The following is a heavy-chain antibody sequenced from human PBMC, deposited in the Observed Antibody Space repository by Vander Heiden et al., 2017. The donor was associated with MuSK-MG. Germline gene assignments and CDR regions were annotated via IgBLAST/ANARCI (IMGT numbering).Heavy chain of an antibody. CDR2: IFWNSGVI. CDR3: VKDIDSSGQQYYFEY. D-gene: IGHD3-22*01. J-gene: IGHJ4*02. Sequence: EVQLVESGGGLIQPGMSLRLSCAASGFPFHDYAMHWVRQAPGKGLEWVSGIFWNSGVIGYADSVKGRFTISRDNAKNSLYLQMNSLRAEDTAFYYCVKDIDSSGQQYYFEYWGQGTLVTVSS. CDR1: GFPFHDYA. V-gene: IGHV3-9*01.